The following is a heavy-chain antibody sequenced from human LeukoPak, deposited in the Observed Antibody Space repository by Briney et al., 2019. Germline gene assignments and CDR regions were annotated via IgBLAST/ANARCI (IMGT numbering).Heavy chain of an antibody. Sequence: PGGSLRLSCAASGFTFSSYAMHWVRQAPGKGLEWVAVISYDGSNKYYADSVKGRFTISIDNSKNTLYLQMNSLRAEDTAVYYCARDSSQDYFDYWGQGTLVTVSS. CDR3: ARDSSQDYFDY. CDR2: ISYDGSNK. D-gene: IGHD2/OR15-2a*01. V-gene: IGHV3-30*04. CDR1: GFTFSSYA. J-gene: IGHJ4*02.